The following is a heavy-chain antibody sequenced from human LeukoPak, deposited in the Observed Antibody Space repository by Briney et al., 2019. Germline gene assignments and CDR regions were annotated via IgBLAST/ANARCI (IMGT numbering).Heavy chain of an antibody. Sequence: SETLSLTCAVSGGSISSSNWWSWVRQPPGKGLEWIGEIYHSGSTYYNSSLKSRVTISLDTSKNRFSLKLSSVTAAYTAVYYCAPGIFDWLTREEYHFDYWGQGTLVTVSS. CDR2: IYHSGST. V-gene: IGHV4-4*02. CDR3: APGIFDWLTREEYHFDY. J-gene: IGHJ4*02. D-gene: IGHD3-9*01. CDR1: GGSISSSNW.